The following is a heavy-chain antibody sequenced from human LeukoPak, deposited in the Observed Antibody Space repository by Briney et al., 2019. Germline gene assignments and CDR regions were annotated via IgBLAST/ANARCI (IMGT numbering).Heavy chain of an antibody. CDR2: IYYSGST. V-gene: IGHV4-39*07. J-gene: IGHJ4*02. Sequence: SETLSLTCTVSGGSISSYYWGWIRQPPGKGLEWIGSIYYSGSTYYNPSLKSRVTISVDTSKNQFSLKLSSVTAADTAVYYCARGLKGFGTAGYYFDYWGQGTLVTVSS. CDR3: ARGLKGFGTAGYYFDY. D-gene: IGHD1-1*01. CDR1: GGSISSYY.